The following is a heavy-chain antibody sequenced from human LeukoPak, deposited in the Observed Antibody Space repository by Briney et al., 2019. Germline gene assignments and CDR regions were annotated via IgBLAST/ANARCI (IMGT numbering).Heavy chain of an antibody. J-gene: IGHJ5*02. D-gene: IGHD6-19*01. CDR3: ARGRSIAVAGRRWFDP. CDR1: GGSFSGYY. V-gene: IGHV4-34*01. CDR2: INHSGST. Sequence: SETLSLTCAVYGGSFSGYYWSWIRQPPGKGLEWIGEINHSGSTNYNPSLKSRVTISVDTSKNQFPLKLSSVTAADTAVYYCARGRSIAVAGRRWFDPWGQGTLVTVSS.